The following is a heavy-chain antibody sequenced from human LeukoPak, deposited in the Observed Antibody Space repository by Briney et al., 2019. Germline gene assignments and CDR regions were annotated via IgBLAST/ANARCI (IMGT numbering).Heavy chain of an antibody. D-gene: IGHD3-9*01. Sequence: SETLSLTCAVYGGSFSGYYWSWIRQPPGKGLEWIGEINHSGSTNYNPSLKSRVTISVDTSKNQFSLKLSPVTAADTAVYYCAGYYDILTGRPFDYWGERTMVTVSS. J-gene: IGHJ4*02. CDR3: AGYYDILTGRPFDY. CDR1: GGSFSGYY. CDR2: INHSGST. V-gene: IGHV4-34*01.